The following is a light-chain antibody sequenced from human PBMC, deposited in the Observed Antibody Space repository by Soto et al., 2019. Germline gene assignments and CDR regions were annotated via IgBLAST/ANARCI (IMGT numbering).Light chain of an antibody. CDR1: QSISSY. V-gene: IGKV1-5*03. Sequence: DIQMTQFPSTLSASVGDRVTITCRASQSISSYLAWYQQKPGKAPKLLIYEASGLESGVPSRFSGSGYGTEFTLTISSLQPDDFVTYYCQQSSNYPWTFGQGTKVEVK. CDR2: EAS. CDR3: QQSSNYPWT. J-gene: IGKJ1*01.